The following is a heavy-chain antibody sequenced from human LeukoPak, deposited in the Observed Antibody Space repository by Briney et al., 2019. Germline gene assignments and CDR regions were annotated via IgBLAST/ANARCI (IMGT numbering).Heavy chain of an antibody. CDR2: ISGSGGST. D-gene: IGHD3-22*01. J-gene: IGHJ4*02. V-gene: IGHV3-23*01. CDR3: AKGSSFGYPWYFDY. Sequence: PGGSLRLSCAASGFTFSSYAMSWVRQAPGKGLEWVSAISGSGGSTYYADSVKGRFTISRDNSRNTLYLQMNSLGAEDTALYYCAKGSSFGYPWYFDYWGQRSLVTVSS. CDR1: GFTFSSYA.